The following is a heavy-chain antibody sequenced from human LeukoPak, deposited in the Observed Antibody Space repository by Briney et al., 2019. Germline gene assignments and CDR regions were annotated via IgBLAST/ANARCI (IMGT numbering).Heavy chain of an antibody. CDR1: GFTFSSYW. Sequence: PGGSLRLSCAASGFTFSSYWMHWVRQAPGKGLEWVAVISYDGSNKYYADSVKGRFTISRDNSKNTLYLQMNSLRAEDTAVYYCAKDRGFGELPLFDYWGQGTLVTVSS. J-gene: IGHJ4*02. CDR2: ISYDGSNK. D-gene: IGHD3-10*01. V-gene: IGHV3-30*18. CDR3: AKDRGFGELPLFDY.